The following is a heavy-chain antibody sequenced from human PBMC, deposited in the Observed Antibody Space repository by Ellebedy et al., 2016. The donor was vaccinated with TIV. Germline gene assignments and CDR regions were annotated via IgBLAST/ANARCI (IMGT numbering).Heavy chain of an antibody. V-gene: IGHV4-4*07. Sequence: MPSETLSLTCTVSGGSISSFYRSWIRQPAGKGPEWIGLLHPSGTTNYNDSLKSRVTVSVDPSKNQFSLKLVSVTPADTAVYYCARGGASSLPFDYWGQGVLVTVSS. CDR2: LHPSGTT. D-gene: IGHD3-10*01. CDR1: GGSISSFY. CDR3: ARGGASSLPFDY. J-gene: IGHJ4*02.